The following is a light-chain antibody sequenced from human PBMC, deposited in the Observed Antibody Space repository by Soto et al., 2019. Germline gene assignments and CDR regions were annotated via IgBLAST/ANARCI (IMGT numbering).Light chain of an antibody. Sequence: QSVLTQPPSASGTPGQRVTISCSGSSSNIGSNTVNWYQQLPGTAPKLLIYSNNQLPSGVPDRFSGSKSGTSAALAISGLQSEDEADYYCAAWDDSLNGYVFGTWTKLTVL. CDR2: SNN. J-gene: IGLJ1*01. CDR3: AAWDDSLNGYV. V-gene: IGLV1-44*01. CDR1: SSNIGSNT.